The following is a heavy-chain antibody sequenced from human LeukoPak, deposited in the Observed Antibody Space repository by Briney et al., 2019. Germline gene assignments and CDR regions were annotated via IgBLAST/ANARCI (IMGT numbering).Heavy chain of an antibody. CDR1: GFSFSSYE. D-gene: IGHD3-16*01. Sequence: GGSLRLSCAASGFSFSSYEMNWVRQAPGKGLEWVSRINTDGRSTSYVDSVKGRFTISRDNAKNMLYLQMNSLRAEDTAVYYCARDFLHLGGWGQGTMVTVSS. V-gene: IGHV3-74*01. J-gene: IGHJ3*01. CDR3: ARDFLHLGG. CDR2: INTDGRST.